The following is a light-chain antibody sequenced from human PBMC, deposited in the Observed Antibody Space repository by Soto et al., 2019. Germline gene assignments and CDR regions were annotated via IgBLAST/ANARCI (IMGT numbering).Light chain of an antibody. J-gene: IGLJ2*01. CDR2: ADN. CDR1: SSNIGAGYD. CDR3: QSYDTSLSGVI. V-gene: IGLV1-40*01. Sequence: QLVLTQTPSVSGAPGQKITMSCTGSSSNIGAGYDVHWYQQLPGAAPRLLIYADNNRPSGVPDRLSASNSGTSASLAITGLQGEDEAVYYCQSYDTSLSGVIFGAGTKLTVL.